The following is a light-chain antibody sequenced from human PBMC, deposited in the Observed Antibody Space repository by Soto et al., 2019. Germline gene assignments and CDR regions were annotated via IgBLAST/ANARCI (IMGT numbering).Light chain of an antibody. J-gene: IGKJ1*01. CDR3: QQSSNWPPWT. CDR1: QSVSSY. V-gene: IGKV3-11*01. CDR2: DAS. Sequence: EIVLTQSPATLSVSPGERATLSCRASQSVSSYLAWYQQKPGQAPRLLIYDASNRATGIPARFSGSGSGTDFTLTISSLEPEDFAVYYCQQSSNWPPWTFGQGTKVDIK.